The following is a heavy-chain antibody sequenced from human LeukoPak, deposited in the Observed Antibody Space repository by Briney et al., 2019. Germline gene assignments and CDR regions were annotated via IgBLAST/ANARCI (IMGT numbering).Heavy chain of an antibody. V-gene: IGHV3-74*01. CDR3: ARLVSVAAAWFDP. J-gene: IGHJ5*02. CDR1: GFSFSSYW. CDR2: INSDGSST. Sequence: GGSLRLSCAASGFSFSSYWMHWVRQTPGRGLMWVSRINSDGSSTTYADSVKGRFTISRDNAKNTLYLQMSSLRAEDTAVYYCARLVSVAAAWFDPWGQGTLVTVSS. D-gene: IGHD6-13*01.